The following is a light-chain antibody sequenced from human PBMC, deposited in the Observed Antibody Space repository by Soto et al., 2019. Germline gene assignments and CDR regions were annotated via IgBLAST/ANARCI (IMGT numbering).Light chain of an antibody. CDR1: SSDVGTYNL. CDR3: CSHALSSTFVV. Sequence: QSALTQPASVSGSPGQSITISCTGTSSDVGTYNLVSWYQHHPGKAPKLMIYEGSKRPSGVSNRFSGSKSGNTAFLTISGLQAEDEADYYCCSHALSSTFVVFGGGTKLTVL. V-gene: IGLV2-23*01. J-gene: IGLJ2*01. CDR2: EGS.